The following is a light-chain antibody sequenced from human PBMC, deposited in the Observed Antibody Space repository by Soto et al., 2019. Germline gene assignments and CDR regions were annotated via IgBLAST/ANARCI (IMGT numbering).Light chain of an antibody. CDR3: QQYNSWLWT. CDR1: QSVSSY. Sequence: EIVLTQSPATLSLSPGERATLSCRASQSVSSYLAWYQQKPGQAPRLLIYDASNRATGTPARFSGSGSGTDFTLTISSLEPEDFAVYYCQQYNSWLWTFGQGTKVDIK. J-gene: IGKJ1*01. CDR2: DAS. V-gene: IGKV3-11*01.